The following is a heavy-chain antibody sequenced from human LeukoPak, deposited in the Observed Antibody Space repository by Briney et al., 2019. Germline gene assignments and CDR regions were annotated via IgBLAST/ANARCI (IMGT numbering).Heavy chain of an antibody. D-gene: IGHD6-19*01. CDR1: GFKFNRNA. V-gene: IGHV3-23*01. CDR2: IGGGGDKT. CDR3: GGRGDASGGWGDHDY. J-gene: IGHJ4*02. Sequence: GGSLRLSCAASGFKFNRNAISWVRQAPGKGLEWVSPIGGGGDKTFYADSVKGRFTISRKNSKNMLHLQKSSLTGEDKALDYCGGRGDASGGWGDHDYWGQGALVTVSS.